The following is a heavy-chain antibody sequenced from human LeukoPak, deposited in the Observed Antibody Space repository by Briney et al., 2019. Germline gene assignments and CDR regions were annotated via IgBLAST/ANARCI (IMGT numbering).Heavy chain of an antibody. CDR2: ISVYNGNT. CDR3: ARDRDSSSWSDY. D-gene: IGHD6-13*01. J-gene: IGHJ4*02. CDR1: GYTFTSYD. V-gene: IGHV1-18*04. Sequence: ASVKASCKASGYTFTSYDISWVRQAPGQGLEWMGWISVYNGNTNYAQKLRGRVTMTTDTSTSTAYMELRSLRSDDTAFYYCARDRDSSSWSDYWGQGTLVTVSS.